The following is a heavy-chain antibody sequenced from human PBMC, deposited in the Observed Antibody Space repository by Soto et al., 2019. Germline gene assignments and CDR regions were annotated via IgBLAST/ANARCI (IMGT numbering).Heavy chain of an antibody. J-gene: IGHJ4*02. CDR1: GYTFTSYG. CDR2: ISAYNGNT. D-gene: IGHD3-22*01. V-gene: IGHV1-18*01. CDR3: ARAGYYDSSGYYPIDY. Sequence: QVQLVQSGAEVKKPGASVKVSCKASGYTFTSYGISWVRQAPGQGLEWMGWISAYNGNTNYAQKLQARVTMTTDTSTSTADMERRSLRSADTAVYYCARAGYYDSSGYYPIDYWGQGTLVTVSS.